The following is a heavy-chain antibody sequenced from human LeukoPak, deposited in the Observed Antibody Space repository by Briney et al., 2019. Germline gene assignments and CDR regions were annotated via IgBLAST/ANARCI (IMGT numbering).Heavy chain of an antibody. V-gene: IGHV3-7*01. CDR2: IKQDGSEK. CDR3: ARVGTGVVAATAFDY. D-gene: IGHD2-15*01. J-gene: IGHJ4*02. Sequence: PGGSLRLSCAASGFTFSSYWMSWVRQAPGKGLEWVANIKQDGSEKYYVDSVKGRFTISRDNAKNSLYLQMNSLRAEDTAVYYCARVGTGVVAATAFDYWGQGTLVTVSS. CDR1: GFTFSSYW.